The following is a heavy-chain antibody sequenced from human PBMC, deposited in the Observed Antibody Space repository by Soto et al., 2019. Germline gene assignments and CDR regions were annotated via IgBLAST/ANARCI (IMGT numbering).Heavy chain of an antibody. J-gene: IGHJ6*02. CDR2: INTYNGNT. D-gene: IGHD3-16*01. CDR1: GYTFTRYG. CDR3: AMVDVYVTPSPQDV. V-gene: IGHV1-18*01. Sequence: QVQLVQSGAEVKNPGASVKVSCKASGYTFTRYGIGWARQAPGQGLEWMGWINTYNGNTNYAQNVQGRVTLTTDTSPCTADMELRSLRSNATAIYYCAMVDVYVTPSPQDVWGQGTTVIVSS.